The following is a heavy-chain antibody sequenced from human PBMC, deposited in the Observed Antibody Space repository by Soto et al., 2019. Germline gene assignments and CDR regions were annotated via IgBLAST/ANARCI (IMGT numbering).Heavy chain of an antibody. Sequence: ASVKVSCKASGYTFTSYYMHWVRQAPGQGLEWMGIINPSGGSTSYAQKFQGRVTMTRDTSTSTVYMELSSLRSEDTAVYYCARGVIVVAPAAMPGGWFDPWGQGTLVTVSS. CDR3: ARGVIVVAPAAMPGGWFDP. CDR1: GYTFTSYY. V-gene: IGHV1-46*01. CDR2: INPSGGST. J-gene: IGHJ5*02. D-gene: IGHD2-2*01.